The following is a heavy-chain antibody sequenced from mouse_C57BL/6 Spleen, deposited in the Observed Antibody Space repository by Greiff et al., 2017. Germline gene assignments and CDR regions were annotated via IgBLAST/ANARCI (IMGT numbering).Heavy chain of an antibody. CDR3: ARGENYGSSYGWYFDV. Sequence: EVKLMESGPGLVKPSQSLSLTCSVTGYSITSGYYWNWIRQFPGNKLEWMGYISYDGSNNYNPSLKNRISSTRDTSKNQFFLKLNSVTTEDTATYYCARGENYGSSYGWYFDVWGTGTTVTVSS. CDR1: GYSITSGYY. CDR2: ISYDGSN. V-gene: IGHV3-6*01. D-gene: IGHD1-1*01. J-gene: IGHJ1*03.